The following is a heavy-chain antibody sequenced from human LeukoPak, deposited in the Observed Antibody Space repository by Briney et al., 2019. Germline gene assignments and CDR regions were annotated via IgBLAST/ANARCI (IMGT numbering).Heavy chain of an antibody. CDR1: GFTFSDYY. D-gene: IGHD6-25*01. CDR3: ARGSSKSGWRDLDC. CDR2: TRNKANGCSR. V-gene: IGHV3-72*01. J-gene: IGHJ4*02. Sequence: GGSLRLSCTTSGFTFSDYYMDWVRQAPGKGLEWVARTRNKANGCSREYAASVNGRFTISRDDADNSLNLQMNSLKIEDTAVYFCARGSSKSGWRDLDCWGQGTLVTVSS.